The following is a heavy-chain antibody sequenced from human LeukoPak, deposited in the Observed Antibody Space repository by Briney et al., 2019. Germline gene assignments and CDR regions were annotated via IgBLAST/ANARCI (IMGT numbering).Heavy chain of an antibody. CDR1: GGSISSSSYY. CDR3: AREWVITALFDY. Sequence: SETLSLTCTVSGGSISSSSYYWGWIRQPPGKGLEWIGSIYYSRSTYYNPSLKSRVTISVDTSKNQFSLKLSSVTAADTAVYYCAREWVITALFDYWGQGTLVTVSS. CDR2: IYYSRST. D-gene: IGHD3-22*01. J-gene: IGHJ4*02. V-gene: IGHV4-39*07.